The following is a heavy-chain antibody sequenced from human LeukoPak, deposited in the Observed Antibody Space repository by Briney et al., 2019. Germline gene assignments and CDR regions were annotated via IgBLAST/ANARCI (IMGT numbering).Heavy chain of an antibody. CDR2: IYYSGST. CDR1: GGSISSYY. Sequence: SETLSLTCTVSGGSISSYYWSWIRQPPGKGLEWIGYIYYSGSTNYNPSLKSRVTISVDTSKNQFSLKLSSVTAADTAVYYCARVYGTYDSSGYSLLVDYWGQGTLVTVSS. CDR3: ARVYGTYDSSGYSLLVDY. V-gene: IGHV4-59*01. D-gene: IGHD3-22*01. J-gene: IGHJ4*02.